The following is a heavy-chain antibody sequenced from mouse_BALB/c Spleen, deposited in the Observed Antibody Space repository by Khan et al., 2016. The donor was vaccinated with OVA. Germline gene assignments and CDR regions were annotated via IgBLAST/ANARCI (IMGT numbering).Heavy chain of an antibody. Sequence: EVQLQESGPGLVKPSQSLSLTCTVTAYSITSDYAWNWIRQFPRNKLEWMGYISYSGSTSYNPSLKSRISITRDTSKNQFFLQLNSVTTEDIATDFCARSGYEAWFAYWGQGTLVTVSA. V-gene: IGHV3-2*02. CDR2: ISYSGST. D-gene: IGHD2-14*01. J-gene: IGHJ3*01. CDR3: ARSGYEAWFAY. CDR1: AYSITSDYA.